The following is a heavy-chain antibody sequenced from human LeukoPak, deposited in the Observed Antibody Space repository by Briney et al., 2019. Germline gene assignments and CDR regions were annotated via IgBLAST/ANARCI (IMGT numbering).Heavy chain of an antibody. CDR1: GFTFDDYG. V-gene: IGHV3-20*04. J-gene: IGHJ6*03. CDR2: INWNGGST. CDR3: ARAYYYYYMDV. Sequence: GGSLRLSCAASGFTFDDYGMCWVRQAPGKGLEWVSGINWNGGSTGYADSVKGRFTISRDNAKNSLYLQMNSLRAEDTALYYCARAYYYYYMDVWGKGTTVTVSS.